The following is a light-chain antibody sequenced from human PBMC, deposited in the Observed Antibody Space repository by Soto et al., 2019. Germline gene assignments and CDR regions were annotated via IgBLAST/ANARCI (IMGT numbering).Light chain of an antibody. V-gene: IGKV1-39*01. CDR3: QQSYSTPPWT. CDR2: AAS. CDR1: QSISNY. J-gene: IGKJ1*01. Sequence: DIQMTQSPSSLSASVGDRVTITCRASQSISNYLNWYQQKPGKAPKLLIYAASNLQSGVPSRFSGSESGTDFTLTISSLQPEDFATYYCQQSYSTPPWTFGQGTKVEIK.